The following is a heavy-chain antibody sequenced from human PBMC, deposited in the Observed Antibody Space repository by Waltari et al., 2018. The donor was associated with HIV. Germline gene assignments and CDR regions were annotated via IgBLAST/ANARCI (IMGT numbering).Heavy chain of an antibody. CDR1: GYTFAAYS. CDR2: INPTDGDT. D-gene: IGHD1-26*01. J-gene: IGHJ4*02. CDR3: ARAESTTWANFDF. Sequence: QVQLVQSGSEVKNSGASVRVSCHTSGYTFAAYSIYWMRQAPAEGLEWLGWINPTDGDTGYAQKFQGWLSVTRDTSTGTVYMSLSRLRSDDTATYYCARAESTTWANFDFWGQGTLVSVSS. V-gene: IGHV1-2*04.